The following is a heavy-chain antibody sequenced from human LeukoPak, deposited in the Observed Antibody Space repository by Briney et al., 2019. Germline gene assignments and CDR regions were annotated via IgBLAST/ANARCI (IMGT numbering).Heavy chain of an antibody. CDR3: ASERGSGSSWSLLSNWFDP. D-gene: IGHD6-13*01. CDR2: IYSSGST. Sequence: SETLSLTCTVSGGSISSGSYYWSWIRQPAGKGLEWIGRIYSSGSTNYNPSLRSRVTVSVDTAKNQFSLKLSSVTAADTAVYYCASERGSGSSWSLLSNWFDPWGQGTLVTVSS. V-gene: IGHV4-61*02. J-gene: IGHJ5*02. CDR1: GGSISSGSYY.